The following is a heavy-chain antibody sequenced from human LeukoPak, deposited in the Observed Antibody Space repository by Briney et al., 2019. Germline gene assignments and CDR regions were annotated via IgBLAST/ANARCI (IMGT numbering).Heavy chain of an antibody. CDR2: ISGSGGST. CDR3: AKALYYYGSGSSFDY. V-gene: IGHV3-23*01. J-gene: IGHJ4*02. D-gene: IGHD3-10*01. Sequence: GGSLRLSCAASGSTFSSYAMSWVRQAPGKGLEWVSAISGSGGSTYYADSVKGRFTISRDNSKNTLYLQMNSLRAEDTAVYYCAKALYYYGSGSSFDYWGRGTLVTVSS. CDR1: GSTFSSYA.